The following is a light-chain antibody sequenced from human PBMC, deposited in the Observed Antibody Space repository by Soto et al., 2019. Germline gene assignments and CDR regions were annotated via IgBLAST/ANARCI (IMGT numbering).Light chain of an antibody. Sequence: QSALTQPASVSGSPGQSITISCTGTSSDVGGYNYVAWYQQHPGKAPKVIIYDVSKRPSGISNRFSGSKSGNTASLTISGLQAEDEADYYCSSYSTSNNLGVFGGGTQLTVL. CDR2: DVS. J-gene: IGLJ3*02. CDR1: SSDVGGYNY. CDR3: SSYSTSNNLGV. V-gene: IGLV2-14*03.